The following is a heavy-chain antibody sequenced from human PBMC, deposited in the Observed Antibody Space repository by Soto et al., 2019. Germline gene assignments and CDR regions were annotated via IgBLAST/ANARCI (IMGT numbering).Heavy chain of an antibody. D-gene: IGHD4-17*01. CDR2: ITTGDGST. J-gene: IGHJ1*01. CDR1: GYTLITYG. Sequence: AAVKVSCKASGYTLITYGIHWLYQAPGQSLEWMGWITTGDGSTKYSQKFQGRVTFTRDTSANTAYMELSSLTSEDTAVYYCASALNAVTPNVWLHWGQGTQVTVSS. V-gene: IGHV1-3*04. CDR3: ASALNAVTPNVWLH.